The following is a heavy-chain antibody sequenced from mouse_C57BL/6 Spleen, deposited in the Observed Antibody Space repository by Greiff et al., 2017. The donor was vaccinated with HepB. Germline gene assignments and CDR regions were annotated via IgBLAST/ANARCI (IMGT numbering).Heavy chain of an antibody. Sequence: DVQLQESGGGLVKPGGSLKLSCAASGFTFSDYGMHWVRQAPEKGLEWVAYISSGSSTIYYADTVKGRFTISRDNAKNTLFLQMTSLRSEDTAMYYCARRRTVVASSMDYWGQGTSVTVSS. CDR1: GFTFSDYG. CDR3: ARRRTVVASSMDY. V-gene: IGHV5-17*01. CDR2: ISSGSSTI. J-gene: IGHJ4*01. D-gene: IGHD1-1*01.